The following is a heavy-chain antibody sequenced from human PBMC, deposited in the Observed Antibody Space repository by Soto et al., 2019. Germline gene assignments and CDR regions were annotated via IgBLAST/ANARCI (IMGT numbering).Heavy chain of an antibody. CDR2: IYSGGST. D-gene: IGHD2-2*02. CDR1: GFTVSSNY. J-gene: IGHJ5*02. V-gene: IGHV3-53*01. CDR3: ERAGQHPPLYGSWVYP. Sequence: PGGSLRLSCAASGFTVSSNYMSWVRQAPGKGLEWVSVIYSGGSTYYADSVKGRFTISRDNSKNTLYLQMNSLRAEDTAVYYCERAGQHPPLYGSWVYPWAQGSLVTV.